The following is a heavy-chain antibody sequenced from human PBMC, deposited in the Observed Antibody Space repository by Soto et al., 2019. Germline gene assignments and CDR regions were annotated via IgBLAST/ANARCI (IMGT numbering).Heavy chain of an antibody. Sequence: QVQLVQSGAEVKKPGASVRVSCKASGYTFTKYYMHWVRQAPGQSLEWMGIINPNGGRTTYERNFKGRVSMATDTSTNQVYMELSSLRSEDTAVYYCAREEMGGISHNDLWGQGTMVTVSS. CDR3: AREEMGGISHNDL. J-gene: IGHJ5*02. CDR2: INPNGGRT. V-gene: IGHV1-46*01. D-gene: IGHD1-26*01. CDR1: GYTFTKYY.